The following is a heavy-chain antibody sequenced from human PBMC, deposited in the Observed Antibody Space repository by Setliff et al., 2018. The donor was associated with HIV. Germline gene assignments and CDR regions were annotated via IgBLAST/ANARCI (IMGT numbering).Heavy chain of an antibody. CDR2: ISSSGTTI. CDR1: EFTFSNYE. Sequence: GGSLRLSCAASEFTFSNYEMNWVRQAPGKGLEWVSYISSSGTTIYYADSVKGRFTISRDNAKNSLYLQMNSLRAEDTAVYYCATDCAVVGGTGSLDSWGQGTLVTVSS. V-gene: IGHV3-48*03. D-gene: IGHD1-26*01. CDR3: ATDCAVVGGTGSLDS. J-gene: IGHJ4*02.